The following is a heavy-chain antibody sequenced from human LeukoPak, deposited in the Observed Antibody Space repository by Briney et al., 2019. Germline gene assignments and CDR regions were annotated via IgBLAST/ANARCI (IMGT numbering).Heavy chain of an antibody. V-gene: IGHV4-34*01. D-gene: IGHD3-10*01. CDR2: INHSGST. CDR3: ARAPRYYYGSGSWAPFDP. J-gene: IGHJ5*02. Sequence: SETLSLTCAVYGGSFSGYYWSWIRQPPGKGLEWIGEINHSGSTNYNPSLKSRVTISVDTSKNQFSLKLSSVTAADTAVYYCARAPRYYYGSGSWAPFDPWGRGTLVTVSS. CDR1: GGSFSGYY.